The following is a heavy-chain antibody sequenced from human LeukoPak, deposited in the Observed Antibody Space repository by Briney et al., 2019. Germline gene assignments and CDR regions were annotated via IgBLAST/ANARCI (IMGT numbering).Heavy chain of an antibody. CDR3: AKDQNTGYANNWFDP. V-gene: IGHV1-2*02. D-gene: IGHD5-12*01. Sequence: GASVTVSFTSSGYSFTFYYIHWVRQPPGQGLEWMGWINPNNGGTNFAQKFQGRVTMTMDTSISTAYMELSRLRSDDTAIYYCAKDQNTGYANNWFDPWGQGTLVTVSS. CDR2: INPNNGGT. J-gene: IGHJ5*02. CDR1: GYSFTFYY.